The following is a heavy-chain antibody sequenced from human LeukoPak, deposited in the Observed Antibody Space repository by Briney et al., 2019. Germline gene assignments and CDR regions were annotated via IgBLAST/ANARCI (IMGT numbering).Heavy chain of an antibody. J-gene: IGHJ5*02. CDR1: GYTLTELS. Sequence: GASVTVSCKVSGYTLTELSMHWVRPAPGKGLEWMGGFDPEDGETIYAQKFQGRVTMTEDTSTDTAYMELSSLRSEDTAVYYCATEGGSPGGYNWFDPWGQGTLVTVSS. CDR3: ATEGGSPGGYNWFDP. V-gene: IGHV1-24*01. D-gene: IGHD1-26*01. CDR2: FDPEDGET.